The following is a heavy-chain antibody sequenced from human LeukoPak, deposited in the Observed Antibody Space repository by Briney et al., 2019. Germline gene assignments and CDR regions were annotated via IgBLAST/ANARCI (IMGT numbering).Heavy chain of an antibody. J-gene: IGHJ4*02. V-gene: IGHV4-59*01. Sequence: SETLSLTCTVSGGSISSYYWSWIRQPPGKGLEWIGYIYYTGTTNYNPSLNSRVIISVDTSKNQFSLKLSSVTAADTAVYYCARVNSAWYGALDYWGQGTMVTVSS. CDR1: GGSISSYY. D-gene: IGHD6-19*01. CDR2: IYYTGTT. CDR3: ARVNSAWYGALDY.